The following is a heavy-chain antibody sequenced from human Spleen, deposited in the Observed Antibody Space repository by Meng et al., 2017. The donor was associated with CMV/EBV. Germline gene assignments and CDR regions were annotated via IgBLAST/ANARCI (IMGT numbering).Heavy chain of an antibody. CDR1: GFTFDDYA. CDR3: ATEVSSAGAFDY. V-gene: IGHV3-9*01. D-gene: IGHD6-13*01. Sequence: SLKISCAASGFTFDDYAMHWVRQAPGKGLEWVSGISWNSGNIGYADSVKGRFTISRDNAKNSLYLQMNSLRAEDTAVYYCATEVSSAGAFDYWGQGTLVTVSS. CDR2: ISWNSGNI. J-gene: IGHJ4*02.